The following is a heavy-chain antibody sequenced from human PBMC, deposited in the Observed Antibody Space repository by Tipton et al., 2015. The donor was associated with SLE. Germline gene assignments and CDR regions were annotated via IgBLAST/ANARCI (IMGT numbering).Heavy chain of an antibody. J-gene: IGHJ4*02. V-gene: IGHV4-39*07. D-gene: IGHD5-12*01. CDR2: IYYSGST. CDR3: ARAGGGGYDYFDY. CDR1: GGSISSSSYY. Sequence: TLSLTCTVSGGSISSSSYYWGWIRQPPGKGLGWIGSIYYSGSTYYNPSLKSRVTISVDTSKNQFSLKLTSATAADTAVYYCARAGGGGYDYFDYWGQGALVTVSS.